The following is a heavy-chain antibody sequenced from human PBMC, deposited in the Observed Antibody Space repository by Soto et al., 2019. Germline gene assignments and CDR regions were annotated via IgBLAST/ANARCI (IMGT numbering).Heavy chain of an antibody. Sequence: TLSLTCTVSGVSISSGGYYWSWIRQHPGKGLEWIGYIYYSGSTYYNPPLKSRVTISVDTSKNQFSMKLSSVPAADTAVYYCARTRGRDGYNWHYWGQGTLVTVS. CDR2: IYYSGST. V-gene: IGHV4-31*03. D-gene: IGHD5-12*01. CDR3: ARTRGRDGYNWHY. J-gene: IGHJ4*02. CDR1: GVSISSGGYY.